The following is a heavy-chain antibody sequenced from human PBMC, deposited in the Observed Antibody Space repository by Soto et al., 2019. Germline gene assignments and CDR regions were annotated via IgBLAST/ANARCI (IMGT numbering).Heavy chain of an antibody. Sequence: EVQLVESGGGLVQPGGSLRRSCAASGFTFSSYWMHWVRQAPGKGLVWVSRINSDGSSTSYADSVKGRFTISRDNAKNTLYLQMNSLRAEDTAVYYCARVGYSYGYLGIDYWGQGTLVTVSS. D-gene: IGHD5-18*01. V-gene: IGHV3-74*01. CDR1: GFTFSSYW. CDR3: ARVGYSYGYLGIDY. CDR2: INSDGSST. J-gene: IGHJ4*02.